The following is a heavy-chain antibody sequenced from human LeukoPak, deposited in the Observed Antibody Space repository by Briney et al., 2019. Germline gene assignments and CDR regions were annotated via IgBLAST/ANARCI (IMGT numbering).Heavy chain of an antibody. Sequence: PGGSLRLSCTASGFTSTTYWMHWVRQAPGKGLGWVSHINSDGSITSYADSVKGRFTISRDNAKNTLYLQMNSLRDEDTAVYYCARDAVDTANAVWAQGTTLPVPS. V-gene: IGHV3-74*01. CDR1: GFTSTTYW. CDR3: ARDAVDTANAV. D-gene: IGHD5-18*01. J-gene: IGHJ6*02. CDR2: INSDGSIT.